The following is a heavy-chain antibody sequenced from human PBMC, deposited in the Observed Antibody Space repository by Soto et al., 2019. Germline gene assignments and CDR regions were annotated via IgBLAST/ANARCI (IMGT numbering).Heavy chain of an antibody. CDR3: ATYSSSSGPHFDY. CDR2: ISGSGGST. D-gene: IGHD6-6*01. CDR1: GFTFSSYA. Sequence: EVQLLESGGGLVQPGGSLRLSCAASGFTFSSYAMSWVRQAPGKGLEWVSAISGSGGSTYYADSVKGRFTISRDNSKNTLYLQMNSLRAEDTAVYYYATYSSSSGPHFDYWGQGTLVTVSS. V-gene: IGHV3-23*01. J-gene: IGHJ4*02.